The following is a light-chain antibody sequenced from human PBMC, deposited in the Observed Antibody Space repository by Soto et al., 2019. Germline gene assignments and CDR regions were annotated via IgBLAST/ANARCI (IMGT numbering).Light chain of an antibody. V-gene: IGKV3-20*01. CDR2: GAS. CDR3: QHDGGSFT. J-gene: IGKJ5*01. CDR1: ESVSSVY. Sequence: EIVLTQSPGTLSLSPGERATLSCRASESVSSVYLAWYQHKPGQAPRLLIFGASSRATAIPDRFSGSGSGTDFTLTISRLEPEDCAVYYCQHDGGSFTFGQGTRLEIK.